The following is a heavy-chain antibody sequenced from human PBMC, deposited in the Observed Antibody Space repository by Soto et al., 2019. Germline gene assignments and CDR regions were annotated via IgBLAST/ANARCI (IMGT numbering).Heavy chain of an antibody. Sequence: SETLSLTCTVSGGSISSGGYYWSWIRQHPGKGLEWIGYIYYSGSTYYNPSLKSRVTISVDTSKNQFSLKLSSVTAADTAVYYCARDLWNDEVAFDIWGQGTMVTVSS. J-gene: IGHJ3*02. D-gene: IGHD1-1*01. CDR1: GGSISSGGYY. V-gene: IGHV4-31*03. CDR3: ARDLWNDEVAFDI. CDR2: IYYSGST.